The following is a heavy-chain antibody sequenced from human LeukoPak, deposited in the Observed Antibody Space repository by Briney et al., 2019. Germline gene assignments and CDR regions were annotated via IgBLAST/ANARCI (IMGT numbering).Heavy chain of an antibody. D-gene: IGHD3-10*01. CDR3: ARDYYGSGSQIYGIIDH. J-gene: IGHJ4*02. Sequence: GGSLRLSCAASGFTFSAYSMNWVRQAPGKGLEWVSSISSGSRYIYYADSVKGRFTISRDNAKDSLYLQMNSLRAEDTAVYYCARDYYGSGSQIYGIIDHWGQGTLVAVSS. CDR1: GFTFSAYS. CDR2: ISSGSRYI. V-gene: IGHV3-21*01.